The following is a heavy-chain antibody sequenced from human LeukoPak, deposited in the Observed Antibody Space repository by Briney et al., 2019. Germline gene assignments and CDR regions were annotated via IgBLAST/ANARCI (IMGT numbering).Heavy chain of an antibody. CDR2: ISPSRASI. D-gene: IGHD1-1*01. CDR3: ARGVQLERRYYNWFDP. Sequence: GASVKCCCKASGYTFTSYYIHWVRQATGPGNEWMGMISPSRASISSAQKFQGGPTMTRDTSTSTVHIELSSLSSEDTAVYYCARGVQLERRYYNWFDPWGQGTLVTVSS. V-gene: IGHV1-46*01. CDR1: GYTFTSYY. J-gene: IGHJ5*02.